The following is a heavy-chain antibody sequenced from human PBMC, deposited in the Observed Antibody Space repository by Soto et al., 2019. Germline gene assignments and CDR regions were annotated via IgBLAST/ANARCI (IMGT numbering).Heavy chain of an antibody. D-gene: IGHD1-26*01. CDR3: ATRSTTQDVFEV. V-gene: IGHV4-30-4*01. CDR2: IYYSGST. Sequence: NPSETLSLSCTVSGGSISSGDYDWSWIRQPPGKGLEWIGYIYYSGSTYYNPSLQNRVTISADSSQSQFSLKLTSLTAADTALYYCATRSTTQDVFEVWGQGTMVTVSS. CDR1: GGSISSGDYD. J-gene: IGHJ3*01.